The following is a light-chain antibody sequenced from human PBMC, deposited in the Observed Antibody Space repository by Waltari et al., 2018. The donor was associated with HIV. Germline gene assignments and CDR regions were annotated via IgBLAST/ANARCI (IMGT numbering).Light chain of an antibody. Sequence: EIVLTQSPVTLSLSPGERATLSCRASQTVNTYLAWYQQTPGQAPRLLIYDASNRATGIPARFSGSGSGTDFTLTISSLEPEDFAVYYCQQRSSWPLTFGGGTKVEIK. CDR1: QTVNTY. CDR3: QQRSSWPLT. CDR2: DAS. J-gene: IGKJ4*02. V-gene: IGKV3-11*01.